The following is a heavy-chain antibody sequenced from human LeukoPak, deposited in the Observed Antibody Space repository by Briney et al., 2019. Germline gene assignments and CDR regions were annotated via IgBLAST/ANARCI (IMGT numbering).Heavy chain of an antibody. CDR3: ARDRRSGYSYGYHFDY. V-gene: IGHV1-69*04. CDR1: GGTFSSYA. J-gene: IGHJ4*02. D-gene: IGHD5-18*01. CDR2: IIPILGIA. Sequence: SVKVSCKASGGTFSSYAISWVRQAPGQGLEWMGRIIPILGIANYAQKFQGRVTITADKSTSTAYMELSSLRSEDTAVYYCARDRRSGYSYGYHFDYWGQGTLVTVSS.